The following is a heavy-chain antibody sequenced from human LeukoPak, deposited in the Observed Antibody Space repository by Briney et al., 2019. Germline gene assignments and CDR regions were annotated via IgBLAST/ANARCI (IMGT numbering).Heavy chain of an antibody. D-gene: IGHD3-16*02. CDR2: IKQDGSEK. Sequence: GGSLRLSCAASGFTFSSYWMSWVRQAPGKGLEWVANIKQDGSEKYYVDSVKGRFTISRDNAKNSLYLQMNSLRAEDTAVYYCARGEQSMITFGGVIVDYWGQGTLVTVSS. J-gene: IGHJ4*02. CDR1: GFTFSSYW. CDR3: ARGEQSMITFGGVIVDY. V-gene: IGHV3-7*01.